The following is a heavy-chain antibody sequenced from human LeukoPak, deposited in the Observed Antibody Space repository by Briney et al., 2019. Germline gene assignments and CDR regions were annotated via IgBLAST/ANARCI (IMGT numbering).Heavy chain of an antibody. D-gene: IGHD3-22*01. CDR2: IYPGDSDT. CDR1: GYSFTSQW. V-gene: IGHV5-51*01. J-gene: IGHJ4*02. Sequence: GESLKSSCKVSGYSFTSQWIGWVRQMPGKGLEWMGIIYPGDSDTRYSPSFEGQVTISVDKSISTAYLQWSSLKASDTAMYYCARVSRGDTSGYYSPGFDYWGQGTLVTVSS. CDR3: ARVSRGDTSGYYSPGFDY.